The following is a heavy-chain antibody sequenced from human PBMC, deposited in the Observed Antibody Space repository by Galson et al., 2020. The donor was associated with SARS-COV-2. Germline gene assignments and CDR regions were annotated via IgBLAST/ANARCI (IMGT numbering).Heavy chain of an antibody. CDR2: YKSDGRTT. J-gene: IGHJ4*02. Sequence: GESPKISCSASGFTFRSFWKHWVRQAPRKGLVWGSLYKSDGRTTNYADSVHGRFTISRDNARNNLYIRMHSLTTEDTAIDYCAAGDGTIGGQGTLVTVSS. CDR1: GFTFRSFW. V-gene: IGHV3-74*01. CDR3: AAGDGTI.